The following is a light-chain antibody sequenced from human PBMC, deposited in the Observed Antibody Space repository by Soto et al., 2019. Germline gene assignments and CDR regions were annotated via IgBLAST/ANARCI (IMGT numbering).Light chain of an antibody. CDR2: EVS. Sequence: QSALTQPASVSGSRGQSITISCTGTSSDVGGYNYVSWYQQHPGKAPKLMIYEVSNRPSGVSNRFSGSKSGNTASLTISGLQAEDEAEYYCSSYTSSSTLLYVFGTGTKLTVL. J-gene: IGLJ1*01. V-gene: IGLV2-14*01. CDR3: SSYTSSSTLLYV. CDR1: SSDVGGYNY.